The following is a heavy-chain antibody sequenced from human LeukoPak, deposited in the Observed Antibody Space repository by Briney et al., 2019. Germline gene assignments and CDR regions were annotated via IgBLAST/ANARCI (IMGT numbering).Heavy chain of an antibody. J-gene: IGHJ6*03. CDR3: ARGVVVPAAYYMDV. V-gene: IGHV3-48*04. CDR1: GFTFSSYS. D-gene: IGHD2-2*01. CDR2: ISSSSTI. Sequence: PGGSLRLSCAASGFTFSSYSMNWVRQAPGKGLEWVSYISSSSTIYYADSVKGRFTISRDNAKNSLYLQMNSLRAEDTAVYYCARGVVVPAAYYMDVWGKGTTVTVSS.